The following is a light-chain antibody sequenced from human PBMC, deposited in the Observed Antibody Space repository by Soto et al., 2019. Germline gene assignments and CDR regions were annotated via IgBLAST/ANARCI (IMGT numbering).Light chain of an antibody. Sequence: EIVMTQSPATLSVSPGERATLSCRASQSVSSDLAWYQQKPGQAPRLLMYGASTRATGVPARFSGSGSGTEFTLTISSLQSEDFAVYYWQQYNNWPQWTFGQGTKVEIK. CDR3: QQYNNWPQWT. V-gene: IGKV3-15*01. J-gene: IGKJ1*01. CDR1: QSVSSD. CDR2: GAS.